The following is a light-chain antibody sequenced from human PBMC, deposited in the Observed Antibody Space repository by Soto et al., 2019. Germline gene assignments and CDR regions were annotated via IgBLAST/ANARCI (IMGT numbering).Light chain of an antibody. CDR2: DAS. CDR1: QGINNH. Sequence: DIQMTQSPSSLSTSVGDRVTITCRASQGINNHLAWNQQKPGKVPKLLIYDASTLQSGVPSRFSGSGSGTDFTLTISSLQPEDVATYYCQKCNSAPYTFGQGTKLEIK. V-gene: IGKV1-27*01. CDR3: QKCNSAPYT. J-gene: IGKJ2*01.